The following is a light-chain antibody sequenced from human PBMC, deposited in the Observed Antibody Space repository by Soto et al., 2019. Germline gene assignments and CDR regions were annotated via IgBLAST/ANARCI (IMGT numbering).Light chain of an antibody. Sequence: QSALTQPASVSGSPGQSITISCTGTSSDVGSYNLVSWYQQHPGTAPKLMIYEAFKRPSGVSNRFSGSKSGDTASLKISGLQAEDEADYYCCSYAGSTTLYVFGTGTKLTVL. CDR3: CSYAGSTTLYV. V-gene: IGLV2-23*01. CDR2: EAF. J-gene: IGLJ1*01. CDR1: SSDVGSYNL.